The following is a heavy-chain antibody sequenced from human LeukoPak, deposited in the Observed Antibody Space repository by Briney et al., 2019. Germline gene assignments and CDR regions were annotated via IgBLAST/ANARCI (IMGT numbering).Heavy chain of an antibody. CDR1: GGSISSYY. CDR2: IYTSGST. J-gene: IGHJ4*02. CDR3: ARSSFDSSGWYYFDY. D-gene: IGHD6-19*01. Sequence: SETLSLTCTVSGGSISSYYWSWIRQPAGEGLEWIGRIYTSGSTNYNPSLKSRATMSVDTSKNQFSLKLSSVTAADTAVYYCARSSFDSSGWYYFDYWGQGTLVTVSS. V-gene: IGHV4-4*07.